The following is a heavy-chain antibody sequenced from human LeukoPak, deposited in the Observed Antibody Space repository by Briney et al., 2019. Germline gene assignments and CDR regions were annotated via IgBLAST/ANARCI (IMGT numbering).Heavy chain of an antibody. J-gene: IGHJ4*02. CDR2: IRFDGSNK. D-gene: IGHD5/OR15-5a*01. CDR1: RFTFGSFD. CDR3: ARQIGVSIDS. V-gene: IGHV3-30*02. Sequence: PGGSLRLSCAASRFTFGSFDMHWVRQAPGKGLEWVTFIRFDGSNKYYADSVKGRFTISRDNSKNTLYLQMSSLRPEDTAVYYCARQIGVSIDSWGQGTLVTVSS.